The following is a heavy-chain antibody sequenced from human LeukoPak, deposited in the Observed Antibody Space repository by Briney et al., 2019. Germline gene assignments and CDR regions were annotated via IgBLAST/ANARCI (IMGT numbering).Heavy chain of an antibody. J-gene: IGHJ6*03. CDR3: AREGGMTYYDFWSGYYMDV. Sequence: GGSLRLSCAASGFTFSSYWMSWVRQAPGKGLEWVANIKQDGSEKYYVDSVKGRSTISRDNAKNSLYLQMNSLRAEDTAVYYCAREGGMTYYDFWSGYYMDVWGKGTTVTVSS. CDR1: GFTFSSYW. D-gene: IGHD3-3*01. V-gene: IGHV3-7*01. CDR2: IKQDGSEK.